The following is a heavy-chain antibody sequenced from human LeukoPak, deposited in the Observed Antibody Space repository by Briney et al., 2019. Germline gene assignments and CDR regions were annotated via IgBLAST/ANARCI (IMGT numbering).Heavy chain of an antibody. CDR2: IYYSGST. J-gene: IGHJ3*02. CDR1: GASMSSSVSY. CDR3: ARLYDSSGYSFDI. V-gene: IGHV4-30-4*01. Sequence: PSETLSLTCTVSGASMSSSVSYWGWVRQPPGKGLEWIGHIYYSGSTYYNASLRSPVTISVDTSKNQFSLKLSSVTAADTAVYYCARLYDSSGYSFDIWGQGTMVTVSS. D-gene: IGHD3-22*01.